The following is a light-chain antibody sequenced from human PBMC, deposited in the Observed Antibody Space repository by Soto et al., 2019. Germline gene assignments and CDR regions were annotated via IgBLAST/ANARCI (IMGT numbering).Light chain of an antibody. J-gene: IGKJ2*01. Sequence: EIVLTQSPGTLSLSPGDRATLSCRASQSVSSSYLAWYQQKPGQAPRLLIYGASSRATGILDRFSGSGSGTDFTLTISRLEPEDFAVYYCQQYGSSPPYTFGQGTKLEIK. V-gene: IGKV3-20*01. CDR3: QQYGSSPPYT. CDR2: GAS. CDR1: QSVSSSY.